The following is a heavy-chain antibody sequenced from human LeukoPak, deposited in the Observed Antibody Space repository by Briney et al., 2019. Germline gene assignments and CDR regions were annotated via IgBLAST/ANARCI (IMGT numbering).Heavy chain of an antibody. CDR1: GFTFSSYG. J-gene: IGHJ4*02. CDR2: MWFDGSQK. CDR3: ARDITGDPPPYYFDY. D-gene: IGHD7-27*01. V-gene: IGHV3-33*08. Sequence: PGGSLRLSCAASGFTFSSYGLHWVRQAPGKGLEWLAVMWFDGSQKYYADSVKGRFTISRDNSKSMLYLQMNSLRAEDTAVYYCARDITGDPPPYYFDYWGQGSLVTVSS.